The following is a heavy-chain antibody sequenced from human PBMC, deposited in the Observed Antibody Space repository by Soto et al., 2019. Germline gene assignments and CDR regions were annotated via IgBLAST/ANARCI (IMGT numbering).Heavy chain of an antibody. CDR3: ARVRAGQWLVRYYGMDV. CDR2: MNPNSGNT. D-gene: IGHD6-19*01. Sequence: ASVKVSCKASGYTFTSYDINWVRQATGQGREWMGWMNPNSGNTGYAQKFQGRVTMTRNTSISTAYMELSSLRSEDTAVYYCARVRAGQWLVRYYGMDVWGQGTTVTVSS. V-gene: IGHV1-8*01. J-gene: IGHJ6*02. CDR1: GYTFTSYD.